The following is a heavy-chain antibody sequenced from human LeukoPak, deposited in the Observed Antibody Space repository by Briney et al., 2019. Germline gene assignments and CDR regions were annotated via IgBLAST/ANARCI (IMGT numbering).Heavy chain of an antibody. CDR3: ARGPQRYSSGWYYFDS. D-gene: IGHD6-19*01. J-gene: IGHJ4*02. CDR1: GGSISSYY. Sequence: PSETLSLTCSVSGGSISSYYWSWIRQPPGKGLEWIGYIYYSGSTKYNPSLKSRFTISVDTSENQFSLKVGSVTAADTAVYYCARGPQRYSSGWYYFDSWGQGTLVTVSS. CDR2: IYYSGST. V-gene: IGHV4-59*08.